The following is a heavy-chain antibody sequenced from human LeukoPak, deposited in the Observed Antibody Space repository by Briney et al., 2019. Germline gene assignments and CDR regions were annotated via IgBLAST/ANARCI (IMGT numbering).Heavy chain of an antibody. Sequence: PGGSLRLSCAASGFTVSSNYMSWVRQAPGKGLEWVSVIYSGGSTYYADSVKGRFTISRDNSKNTLYLQMNSLRAEDTAVYYCAKDINSLWEPTFPDYWGQGTLVTVSS. CDR2: IYSGGST. J-gene: IGHJ4*02. V-gene: IGHV3-53*01. CDR1: GFTVSSNY. CDR3: AKDINSLWEPTFPDY. D-gene: IGHD1-26*01.